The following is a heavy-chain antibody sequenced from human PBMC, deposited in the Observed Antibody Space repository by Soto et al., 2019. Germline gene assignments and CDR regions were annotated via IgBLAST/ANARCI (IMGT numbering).Heavy chain of an antibody. Sequence: QVQLQESGPGLVKPSETLSLTCAVSGGSIIDYYWSWIRQPPGEALEWIGYIYYSGTTNYNPSLKSRVTISVDPSKIQFSLTLSSVTATDTAIYFCARLTPIKLSGLSYSYHYIGVWGKGTTVTVSS. J-gene: IGHJ6*03. V-gene: IGHV4-59*08. CDR3: ARLTPIKLSGLSYSYHYIGV. CDR2: IYYSGTT. D-gene: IGHD2-15*01. CDR1: GGSIIDYY.